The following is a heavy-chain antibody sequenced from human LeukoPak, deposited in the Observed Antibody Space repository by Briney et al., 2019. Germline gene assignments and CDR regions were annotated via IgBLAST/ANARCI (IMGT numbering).Heavy chain of an antibody. D-gene: IGHD2-2*03. CDR1: GYSISSGYY. CDR2: IYHSGST. V-gene: IGHV4-38-2*02. J-gene: IGHJ6*03. CDR3: ASDGYCSSTSCGPDYYYYMDV. Sequence: SETLSLTCTVSGYSISSGYYWGWIRQPPGKGLEWIGSIYHSGSTYYNPSLKSRVTISVDTSKNQFSLKLSSVTAADTAVYYCASDGYCSSTSCGPDYYYYMDVWGKGTTVTVSS.